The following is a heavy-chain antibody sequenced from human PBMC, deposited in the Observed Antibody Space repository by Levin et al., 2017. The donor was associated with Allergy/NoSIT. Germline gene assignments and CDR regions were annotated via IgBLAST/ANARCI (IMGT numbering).Heavy chain of an antibody. D-gene: IGHD3-10*01. Sequence: SETLSLTCTVSGGSISNGGYYWSWIRQHPGKGLEWIGYIYYSGSTYYNPSLKSRVTISIDTSKNQFSLKLSSVTVADTAVYYCATEGSGRFDPWGQGTLVTVSS. V-gene: IGHV4-31*03. CDR1: GGSISNGGYY. J-gene: IGHJ5*02. CDR3: ATEGSGRFDP. CDR2: IYYSGST.